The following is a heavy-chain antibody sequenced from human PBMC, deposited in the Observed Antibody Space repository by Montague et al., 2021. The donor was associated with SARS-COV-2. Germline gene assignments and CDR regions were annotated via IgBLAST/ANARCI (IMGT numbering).Heavy chain of an antibody. CDR2: VFWDDDQ. Sequence: PALVKPTQTLTLTCSFSGFSLTTNGVGVAWIRQRPGKALEWLALVFWDDDQRYSPSLNKRLTITKDNSKNQVVLTMSNMDPVDTATYFSAQRPPYDRAELFPHGGPGTLGYVAS. V-gene: IGHV2-5*02. J-gene: IGHJ1*01. D-gene: IGHD1-1*01. CDR1: GFSLTTNGVG. CDR3: AQRPPYDRAELFPH.